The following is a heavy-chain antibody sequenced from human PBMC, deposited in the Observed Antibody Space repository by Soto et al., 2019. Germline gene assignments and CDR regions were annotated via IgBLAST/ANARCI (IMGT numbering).Heavy chain of an antibody. CDR1: GDSITSADCY. Sequence: KPSETLSLTCTVSGDSITSADCYWSWIRQPPGKGLECFGYIYYSGNTYYNPSLKSRIIISVDTSKNQFSLKLSSVTAADTAVYYCARVSKGRPYYYGMDVWGPGTTVTVYS. V-gene: IGHV4-30-4*01. D-gene: IGHD1-1*01. CDR3: ARVSKGRPYYYGMDV. CDR2: IYYSGNT. J-gene: IGHJ6*02.